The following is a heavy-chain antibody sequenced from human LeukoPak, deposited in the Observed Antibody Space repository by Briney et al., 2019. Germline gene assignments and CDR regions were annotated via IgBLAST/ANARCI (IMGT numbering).Heavy chain of an antibody. D-gene: IGHD3-10*01. J-gene: IGHJ4*02. CDR2: IYSGGST. V-gene: IGHV3-66*01. CDR3: ARDEGYNYGSGSYQFDY. CDR1: GFTVSSNY. Sequence: GGSLRLSCAASGFTVSSNYMSWVRQAPGKGLEWVSVIYSGGSTYYADSVKGRFTISRDNSKNTLYLQMNSLRAEDTAVYYCARDEGYNYGSGSYQFDYWGQGTLVTVSS.